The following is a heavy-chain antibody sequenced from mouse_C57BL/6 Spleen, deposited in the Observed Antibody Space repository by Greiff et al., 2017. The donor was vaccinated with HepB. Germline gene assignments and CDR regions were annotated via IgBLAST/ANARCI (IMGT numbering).Heavy chain of an antibody. V-gene: IGHV14-2*01. J-gene: IGHJ2*01. Sequence: EVHLVESGAELVKPGASVKLSCTASGFNIKDYYMHWVKQRTEQGLEWIGRIDPEDGETKYAPKFQGKATITADTSSNTAYLQLSSLTSEDTAVYYCARDYYGSSYDGYYFDYWGQGTTLTVSS. CDR2: IDPEDGET. CDR1: GFNIKDYY. CDR3: ARDYYGSSYDGYYFDY. D-gene: IGHD1-1*01.